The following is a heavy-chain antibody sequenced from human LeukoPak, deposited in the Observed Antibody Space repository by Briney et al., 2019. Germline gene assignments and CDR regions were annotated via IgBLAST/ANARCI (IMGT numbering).Heavy chain of an antibody. CDR3: ARDQVGGYYDSSGDNWFDP. V-gene: IGHV3-23*01. CDR1: GFMFSTYA. D-gene: IGHD3-22*01. J-gene: IGHJ5*02. CDR2: ISGSGERT. Sequence: GGSLRLSCVTSGFMFSTYAMSWVRQAPGKGLEWVSIISGSGERTYYADSVKGRFTISRDNAKNSLYLQMNSLRAEDTAVYYCARDQVGGYYDSSGDNWFDPWGQGTLVTVSS.